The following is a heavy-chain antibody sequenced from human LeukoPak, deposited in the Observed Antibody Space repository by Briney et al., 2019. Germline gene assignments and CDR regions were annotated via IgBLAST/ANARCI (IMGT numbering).Heavy chain of an antibody. CDR1: GFTFNTYA. CDR3: VKALRSSSWYKGFDY. J-gene: IGHJ4*02. V-gene: IGHV3-23*01. D-gene: IGHD6-13*01. CDR2: ISGRGSTT. Sequence: GGSLRLSCAASGFTFNTYATSWVRQAPGKGLEWVSIISGRGSTTYYTDSVKGRFTISRDNPKNTLYLQMNSLRAEDTAIYYCVKALRSSSWYKGFDYWGQGTLVTVSS.